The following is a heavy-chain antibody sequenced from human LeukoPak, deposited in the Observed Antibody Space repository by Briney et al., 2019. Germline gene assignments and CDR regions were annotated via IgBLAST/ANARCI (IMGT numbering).Heavy chain of an antibody. J-gene: IGHJ6*02. CDR1: GGSISSGDYY. CDR2: IYYSGST. Sequence: SQTLSLTCTVSGGSISSGDYYWSWIRQPPGKGPEWIGYIYYSGSTNYNPSLKSRVTISVDTSKNQFSLKLSSVTAADTAVYYCARDPMVRGVTSHYYYYGMDVRGQGTTVTVSS. V-gene: IGHV4-61*08. D-gene: IGHD3-10*01. CDR3: ARDPMVRGVTSHYYYYGMDV.